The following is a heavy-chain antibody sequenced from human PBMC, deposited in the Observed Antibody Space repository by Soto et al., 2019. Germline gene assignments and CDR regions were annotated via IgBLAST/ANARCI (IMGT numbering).Heavy chain of an antibody. CDR3: ARQPLGDCSGGSCPPTVIDY. V-gene: IGHV4-39*01. D-gene: IGHD2-15*01. Sequence: QLQLQESGPGLVKPSETLSLTCTVSGGSISSSSYYWGWLRQPPGKGLEWIGSIYYSGSTYYNPSLKRRVTISVDTYKNQFSLKLSSVTAEDTALYYCARQPLGDCSGGSCPPTVIDYWGQGTLVTVSS. CDR1: GGSISSSSYY. J-gene: IGHJ4*02. CDR2: IYYSGST.